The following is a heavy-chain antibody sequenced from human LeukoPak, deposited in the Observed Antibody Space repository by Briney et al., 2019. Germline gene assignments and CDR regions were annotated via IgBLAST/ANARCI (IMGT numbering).Heavy chain of an antibody. V-gene: IGHV4-59*01. J-gene: IGHJ4*02. CDR3: ARVVIPIVFDY. CDR1: GGSLTSYY. CDR2: IYYSGST. D-gene: IGHD3-22*01. Sequence: PSETLSLTCSVSGGSLTSYYWNWIRQPPGKGLEWIGYIYYSGSTNYNPSLKSRVTISVDTSKNQFSLKLSSVTAADTAVYYCARVVIPIVFDYWGQGTLVTVSS.